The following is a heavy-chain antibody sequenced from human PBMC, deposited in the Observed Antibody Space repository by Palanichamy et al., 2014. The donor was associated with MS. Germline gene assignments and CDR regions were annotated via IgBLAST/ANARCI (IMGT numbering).Heavy chain of an antibody. CDR3: AHRLVGSSGWDTGAFDF. Sequence: QITLKESGPTRVKPTQTLALTCTFSGFSLTTNGVGVGWIRQPPGKALESLAIIYWDDDKRYTPSLKNRLTITKDTSNNQVVLIMTNLDPADTATYFCAHRLVGSSGWDTGAFDFWGRGTLVTVSS. V-gene: IGHV2-5*02. CDR1: GFSLTTNGVG. D-gene: IGHD6-19*01. CDR2: IYWDDDK. J-gene: IGHJ4*02.